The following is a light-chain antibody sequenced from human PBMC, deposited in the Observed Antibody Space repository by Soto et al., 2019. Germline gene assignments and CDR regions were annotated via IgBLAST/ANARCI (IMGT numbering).Light chain of an antibody. CDR1: SSDVGGYNY. Sequence: QSVLTQPASVSGSPGQSITISCTGTSSDVGGYNYVSWYQQHPGKAPKLMIFEVSYRPSGVSNRFSGFKSGNTASLTISGLQAEDEADYYCSSFTTTTWVFGGGTKVTV. CDR3: SSFTTTTWV. V-gene: IGLV2-14*01. J-gene: IGLJ3*02. CDR2: EVS.